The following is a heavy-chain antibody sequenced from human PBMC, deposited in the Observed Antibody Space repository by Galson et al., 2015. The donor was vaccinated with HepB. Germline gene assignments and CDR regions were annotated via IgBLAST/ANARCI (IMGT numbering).Heavy chain of an antibody. J-gene: IGHJ4*02. V-gene: IGHV3-74*01. CDR3: TREDYSNYDFDY. D-gene: IGHD4-11*01. Sequence: SLRLSCAASGFTFSRYGMHWVRQAPGRGLVWVSRINGDGSSTSYADSVKGRFTISRDNAKNTLYLQMNSLRAEDTAVYYCTREDYSNYDFDYWGQGTLVTVSS. CDR1: GFTFSRYG. CDR2: INGDGSST.